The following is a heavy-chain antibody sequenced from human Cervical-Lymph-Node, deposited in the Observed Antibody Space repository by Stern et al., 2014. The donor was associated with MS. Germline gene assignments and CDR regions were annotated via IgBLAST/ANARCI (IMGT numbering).Heavy chain of an antibody. CDR1: GFTFSSYA. J-gene: IGHJ4*02. CDR3: VIYTAMVYGY. V-gene: IGHV3-64D*06. CDR2: ISSNGGST. D-gene: IGHD5-18*01. Sequence: EVQLVESGGGLVQPGGSLRLSCSASGFTFSSYAMHWVRQAPGKGLEYVSAISSNGGSTYYADSVKGRFTISRDNSRNTLYLQMSSLRAEDTAVYYCVIYTAMVYGYWGQGTLVTVSS.